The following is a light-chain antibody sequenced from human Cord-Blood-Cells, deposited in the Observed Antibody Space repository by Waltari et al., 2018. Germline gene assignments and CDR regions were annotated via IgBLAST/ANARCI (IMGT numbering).Light chain of an antibody. J-gene: IGLJ3*02. CDR3: CSYAGSYTK. Sequence: QSALTQPRPASGSPGQSVTILCTGTSSDVCGYNYVSWYQQHPGKAPKLIIYDVSQRPSGVPDRFSGSKSGNTASLTISGLQAEDEADYYCCSYAGSYTKFGGGTKLTVL. V-gene: IGLV2-11*01. CDR1: SSDVCGYNY. CDR2: DVS.